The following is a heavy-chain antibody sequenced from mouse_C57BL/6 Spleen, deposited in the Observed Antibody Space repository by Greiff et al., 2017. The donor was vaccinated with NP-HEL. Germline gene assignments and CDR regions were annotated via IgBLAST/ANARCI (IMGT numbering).Heavy chain of an antibody. CDR3: TRGTAGYYFDY. D-gene: IGHD1-2*01. Sequence: EVMLVESGEGLVKPGGSLKLSCAASGFTFSSYAMSWVRQTPEKRLEWVAYISSGGDYIYYADTVKGRFTISRDNARNTLYLQMSSLKSDDTAMYYCTRGTAGYYFDYWGQGTTLTVSS. J-gene: IGHJ2*01. V-gene: IGHV5-9-1*02. CDR2: ISSGGDYI. CDR1: GFTFSSYA.